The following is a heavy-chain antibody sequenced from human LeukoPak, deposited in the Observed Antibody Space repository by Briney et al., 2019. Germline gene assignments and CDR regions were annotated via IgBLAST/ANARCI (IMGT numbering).Heavy chain of an antibody. V-gene: IGHV1-18*01. CDR1: GYTFTSYG. Sequence: ASVKVSCKASGYTFTSYGISWVRQAPGQGLEWMGWISAYNGNTNYAQKLQGRVTMTTDTSTSTAYMELRSLRSDDTAVYYCARVSVDSGSWFGWFDPWGQGTLVTVSS. D-gene: IGHD1-26*01. J-gene: IGHJ5*02. CDR3: ARVSVDSGSWFGWFDP. CDR2: ISAYNGNT.